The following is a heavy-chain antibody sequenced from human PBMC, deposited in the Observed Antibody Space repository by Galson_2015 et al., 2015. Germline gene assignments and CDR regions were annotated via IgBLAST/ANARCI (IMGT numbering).Heavy chain of an antibody. Sequence: DTRYSPSLQGQVTISADKSISTAYLQWSSLKASDTAMYYCATCSTTGCDYSYFDYWGQGTLVTVSS. CDR2: DT. J-gene: IGHJ4*02. CDR3: ATCSTTGCDYSYFDY. D-gene: IGHD2-2*01. V-gene: IGHV5-51*01.